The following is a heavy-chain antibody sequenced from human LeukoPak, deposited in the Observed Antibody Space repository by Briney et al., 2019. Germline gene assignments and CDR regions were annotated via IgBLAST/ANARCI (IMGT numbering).Heavy chain of an antibody. CDR3: ARARKRYYYDSSGYYYFDY. J-gene: IGHJ4*01. V-gene: IGHV4-31*03. CDR2: IYYSGST. CDR1: GGSISSGGYY. Sequence: SQTLSLTCTVSGGSISSGGYYWSWIRQHPGKGLEWIGYIYYSGSTYYNPSLKSRVTISVDTSKNQFSLKLSSVTAADTAVYYCARARKRYYYDSSGYYYFDYWGQEPWSPSPQ. D-gene: IGHD3-22*01.